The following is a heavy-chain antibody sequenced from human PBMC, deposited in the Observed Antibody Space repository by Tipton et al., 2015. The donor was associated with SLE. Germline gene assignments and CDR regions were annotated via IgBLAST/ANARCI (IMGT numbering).Heavy chain of an antibody. Sequence: SLRLSCAASGFTFGSYAMSWVRQVPGKGLEWVSVMFSGGITYYADSVKGRFTISRDNSKNTLFLQMNSLRAEDTAVYYCARGYYYGSGYYYMDVWGKGTTVTVSS. D-gene: IGHD3-10*01. CDR1: GFTFGSYA. J-gene: IGHJ6*03. V-gene: IGHV3-23*03. CDR3: ARGYYYGSGYYYMDV. CDR2: MFSGGIT.